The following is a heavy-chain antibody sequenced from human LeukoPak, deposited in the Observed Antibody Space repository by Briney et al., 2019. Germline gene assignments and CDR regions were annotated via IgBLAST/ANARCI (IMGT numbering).Heavy chain of an antibody. J-gene: IGHJ4*02. CDR3: AKEAFSRIAAANSYFDY. Sequence: GGSLRLSCAASGFTFSSYAMSWVRQAPGKGLEWVSAISGSGGSTYYADSVKGRFTISRDNSKNTLYLQMNSLRAEDTAVYYCAKEAFSRIAAANSYFDYWGQGTLVTVSS. V-gene: IGHV3-23*01. CDR2: ISGSGGST. CDR1: GFTFSSYA. D-gene: IGHD6-13*01.